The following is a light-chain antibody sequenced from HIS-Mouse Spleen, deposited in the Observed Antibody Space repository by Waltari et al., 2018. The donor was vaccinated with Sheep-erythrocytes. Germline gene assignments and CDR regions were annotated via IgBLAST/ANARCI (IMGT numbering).Light chain of an antibody. Sequence: SYELTQPLSVSVALGQTARITCGGNNIGSKNVHWYQQKPGQAPVLVIYQDTKRPSGIPERFSGSNSGNTATLTISGTQAMDEADYYCQAWDSSIVVFGGGTK. V-gene: IGLV3-9*01. J-gene: IGLJ2*01. CDR3: QAWDSSIVV. CDR2: QDT. CDR1: NIGSKN.